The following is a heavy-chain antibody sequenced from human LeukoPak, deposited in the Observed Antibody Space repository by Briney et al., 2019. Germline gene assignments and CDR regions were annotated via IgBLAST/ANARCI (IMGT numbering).Heavy chain of an antibody. D-gene: IGHD3-16*01. V-gene: IGHV2-5*02. CDR3: AQSITFEGPGS. CDR2: IYWGDDK. Sequence: SGPTLVNPTQTLTLTCTFSGFSLTTSGVTVGWIRQPPGKALEWLALIYWGDDKRYSPSLKSRLTITKDTSKNQVVLTMTNMDPVDTGTYYCAQSITFEGPGSWGQGTLVTVSS. J-gene: IGHJ5*02. CDR1: GFSLTTSGVT.